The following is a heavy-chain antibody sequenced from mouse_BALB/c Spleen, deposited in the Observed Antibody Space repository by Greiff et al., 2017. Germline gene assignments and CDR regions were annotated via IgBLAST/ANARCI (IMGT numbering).Heavy chain of an antibody. CDR1: GFTFSSFG. CDR3: AIAYGSSPYWYFDV. CDR2: ISSGSSTI. Sequence: EVMLVESGGGLVQPGGSRKLSCAASGFTFSSFGMHWVRQAPEKGLEWVAYISSGSSTIDYADTVKGRFTISRDNPKDTLFLQMTSLRSEDTSMYYCAIAYGSSPYWYFDVWGAGTTVTVSS. D-gene: IGHD1-1*01. V-gene: IGHV5-17*02. J-gene: IGHJ1*01.